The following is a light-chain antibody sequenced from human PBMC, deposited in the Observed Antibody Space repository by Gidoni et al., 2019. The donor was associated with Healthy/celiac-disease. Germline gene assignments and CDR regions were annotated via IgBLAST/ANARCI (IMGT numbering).Light chain of an antibody. J-gene: IGKJ3*01. CDR1: QSLLESDGKTY. V-gene: IGKV2D-29*01. Sequence: DTEMTSPLLPLSVTPGQPPSISCKSSQSLLESDGKTYLYGYLQKPGQPPQHLIYEVSNRFSGVPDRFSGSGSGTDFTLKISRVEDEDVGVYYCMQSIQLPIFTFGPGTKVDIK. CDR2: EVS. CDR3: MQSIQLPIFT.